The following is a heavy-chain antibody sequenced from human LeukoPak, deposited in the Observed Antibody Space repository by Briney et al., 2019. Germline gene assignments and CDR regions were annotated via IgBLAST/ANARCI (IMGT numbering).Heavy chain of an antibody. D-gene: IGHD3-10*01. V-gene: IGHV4-61*01. CDR3: ARDRGLQYYFDY. CDR2: IYYSGST. J-gene: IGHJ4*02. CDR1: GDSVSNGNYY. Sequence: SETLSLTCTVSGDSVSNGNYYWSWIRQPPGKGLEWIGYIYYSGSTNYNPSLKSRVTISVDTSKNQFSLKLSSVTAADTAVYYCARDRGLQYYFDYRGQGTLSPSPQ.